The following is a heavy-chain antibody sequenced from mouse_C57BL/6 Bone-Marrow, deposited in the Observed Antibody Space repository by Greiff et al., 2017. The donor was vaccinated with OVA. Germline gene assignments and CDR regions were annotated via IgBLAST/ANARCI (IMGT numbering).Heavy chain of an antibody. CDR2: INPYNGGT. V-gene: IGHV1-19*01. CDR1: GYTFTDYY. J-gene: IGHJ2*01. Sequence: EVQLQQSGPVLVKPGASVKMSCKASGYTFTDYYMNWVKQSHGKSLEWIGVINPYNGGTSYNQKFKGKDTLTVDKSSSTAYMELNSLTSEDSAVYYCARSRYDYDGDFDYWGQGTTLTVSS. D-gene: IGHD2-4*01. CDR3: ARSRYDYDGDFDY.